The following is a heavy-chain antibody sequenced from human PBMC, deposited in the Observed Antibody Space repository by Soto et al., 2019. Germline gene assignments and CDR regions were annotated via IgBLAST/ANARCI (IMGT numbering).Heavy chain of an antibody. CDR3: AKGGYYASGTYRGDFFDH. J-gene: IGHJ4*02. CDR2: ASGSGGDT. V-gene: IGHV3-23*01. D-gene: IGHD3-10*01. Sequence: EVQLLESGGGLVQPGGSLRLSCAASGFTFTKYAMTWVRQAPGKGLEWVSAASGSGGDTYYADSVTGRFTISRDNSRNTLYLQMNRLRAEDTAVYYCAKGGYYASGTYRGDFFDHWGQGTLVTVSS. CDR1: GFTFTKYA.